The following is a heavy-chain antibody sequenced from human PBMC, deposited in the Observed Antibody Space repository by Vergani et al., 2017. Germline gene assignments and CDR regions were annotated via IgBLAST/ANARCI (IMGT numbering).Heavy chain of an antibody. CDR1: GGSIRSTFYY. D-gene: IGHD6-13*01. V-gene: IGHV4-39*01. CDR2: IYYSWST. J-gene: IGHJ6*03. CDR3: ARHKEQLVPENYYYYYYMDV. Sequence: QLQLQESDPGLVKPSETLSLTCTVSGGSIRSTFYYWGWIRQPPGKGLEWIGTIYYSWSTYYNPSLKSRVTISVDTSKNQFSLKLNSVTAADTAVYYCARHKEQLVPENYYYYYYMDVGGKGTTVTVS.